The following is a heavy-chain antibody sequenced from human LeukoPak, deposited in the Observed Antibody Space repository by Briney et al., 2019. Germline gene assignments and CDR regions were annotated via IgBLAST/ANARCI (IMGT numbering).Heavy chain of an antibody. V-gene: IGHV3-11*01. CDR2: ISSSGSTI. D-gene: IGHD3-10*01. J-gene: IGHJ4*02. CDR1: GFTFSDYY. Sequence: GGSLRLSCAASGFTFSDYYMSWIRQAPGKGLEWVSYISSSGSTIYYADSVKGRFTISRDNSKNTLYLQMNSLRAEDTAVYYCAKMGVRMVRGVYFDYWGQGTLVTVSS. CDR3: AKMGVRMVRGVYFDY.